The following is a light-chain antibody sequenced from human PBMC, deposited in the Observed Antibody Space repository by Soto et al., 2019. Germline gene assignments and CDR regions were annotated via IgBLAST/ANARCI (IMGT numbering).Light chain of an antibody. CDR3: CSYAGTNTFV. CDR2: EGN. J-gene: IGLJ1*01. Sequence: QSALTQPASVSGSPGQSITISCTGTSSDVGSYNLVSWYQQHPGKAPKLMIYEGNTRPSGVSNRFSGSKSANTASLTISGLQTEDEADYYCCSYAGTNTFVFGPGTKLTVL. CDR1: SSDVGSYNL. V-gene: IGLV2-23*01.